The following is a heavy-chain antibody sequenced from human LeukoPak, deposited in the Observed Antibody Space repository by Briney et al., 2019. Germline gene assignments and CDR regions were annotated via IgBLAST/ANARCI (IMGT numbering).Heavy chain of an antibody. J-gene: IGHJ4*02. Sequence: GGSLRLPCAASGFTFSSYAMHWVRQAPGKGLEWVAVISYDGSNKYYADSVKGRFTISRDNSKNTLYLQMNSLRAEDTAVYYCARDASGGLDYWGQGTLVTVSS. D-gene: IGHD3-10*01. CDR2: ISYDGSNK. CDR3: ARDASGGLDY. CDR1: GFTFSSYA. V-gene: IGHV3-30-3*01.